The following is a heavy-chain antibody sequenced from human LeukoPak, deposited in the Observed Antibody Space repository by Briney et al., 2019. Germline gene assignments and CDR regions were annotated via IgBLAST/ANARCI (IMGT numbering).Heavy chain of an antibody. J-gene: IGHJ5*02. D-gene: IGHD2-8*01. CDR3: ARSSPGVLSVNWFDP. Sequence: GESLKISCKGSGYSFTSYWIGWVRQMPGKGLEWMGIIYPGDSDTRYSPSFQGQVTISADKSISTAYLQWSSLKASDTAMYYCARSSPGVLSVNWFDPWGQGTLVTVSS. CDR2: IYPGDSDT. V-gene: IGHV5-51*01. CDR1: GYSFTSYW.